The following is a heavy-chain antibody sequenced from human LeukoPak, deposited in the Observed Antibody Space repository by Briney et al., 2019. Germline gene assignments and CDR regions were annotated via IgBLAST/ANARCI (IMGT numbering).Heavy chain of an antibody. CDR1: GFTFSSYA. Sequence: GRSLRLSCAASGFTFSSYAMSWVRQAPGKGLEWVSVIYSGGSTYYADSVKGRFTISRDNSKNTLSLQMNSLRVEDTAVYYCAKGGYYYDSTNWFDPWGQGTLVTVSS. CDR3: AKGGYYYDSTNWFDP. D-gene: IGHD3-22*01. V-gene: IGHV3-23*03. J-gene: IGHJ5*02. CDR2: IYSGGST.